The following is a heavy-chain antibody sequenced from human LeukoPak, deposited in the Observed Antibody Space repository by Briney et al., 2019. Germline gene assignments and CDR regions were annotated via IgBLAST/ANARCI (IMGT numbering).Heavy chain of an antibody. J-gene: IGHJ3*02. D-gene: IGHD3-9*01. CDR1: GGSISSYY. Sequence: SETLSLTCTVSGGSISSYYWSWIRQPPGKGLEGIGYIYYSGSTNYNSSLKSRVTISVDTSKNQFSLKLSSVTAANTAVYYCARGSQYYDILTGYYLDAFDIWGQGTMVTVSS. CDR3: ARGSQYYDILTGYYLDAFDI. V-gene: IGHV4-59*01. CDR2: IYYSGST.